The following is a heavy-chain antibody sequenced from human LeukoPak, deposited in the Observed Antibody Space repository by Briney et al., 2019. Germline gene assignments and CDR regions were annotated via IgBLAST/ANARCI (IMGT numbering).Heavy chain of an antibody. Sequence: GGSLRLSCAASGFTFSSYAMHWVRQAPGKGLEWVAVISYDGSNKYYADSVKGRFTISRDNAKNSLYLQMNSLRAEDTAVYYCAREGITMVRGVTNAFDIWGQGTMVTVSS. CDR2: ISYDGSNK. CDR3: AREGITMVRGVTNAFDI. CDR1: GFTFSSYA. V-gene: IGHV3-30-3*01. D-gene: IGHD3-10*01. J-gene: IGHJ3*02.